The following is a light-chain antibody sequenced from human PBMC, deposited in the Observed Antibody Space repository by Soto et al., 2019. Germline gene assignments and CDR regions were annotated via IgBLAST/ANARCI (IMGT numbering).Light chain of an antibody. CDR2: HAS. CDR1: QDIRGR. Sequence: IQMTQSPSAVSASVGDRVTVTCRASQDIRGRLAWFQQKPGKAPKFXISHASRLQNGVPSRFSGSEAGTDFTLTINGLQPEDFETYYCLQAASFTRTFGQGTQVDIK. J-gene: IGKJ1*01. CDR3: LQAASFTRT. V-gene: IGKV1-12*01.